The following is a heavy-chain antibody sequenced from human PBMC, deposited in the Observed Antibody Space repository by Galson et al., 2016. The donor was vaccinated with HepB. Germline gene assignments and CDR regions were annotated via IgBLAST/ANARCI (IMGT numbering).Heavy chain of an antibody. D-gene: IGHD6-19*01. V-gene: IGHV3-30*03. CDR2: VSSDETNK. J-gene: IGHJ4*02. Sequence: SLRLSCAASGFSFSSYGMHWVRQPPGKGLEWVALVSSDETNKFYADSVKGRFTISRDNSVTAADTAVYYCARHSPVSGTRGFDYWGLGTLVTVSS. CDR3: GFDY. CDR1: GFSFSSYG.